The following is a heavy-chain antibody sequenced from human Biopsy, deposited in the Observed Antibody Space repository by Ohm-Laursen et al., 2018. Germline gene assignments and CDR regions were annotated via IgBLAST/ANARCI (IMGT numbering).Heavy chain of an antibody. CDR2: IYYTGST. J-gene: IGHJ2*01. Sequence: SETLSLTCTVSGGSISSSTPYYWAWLRQPPGKGLEWIGYIYYTGSTNYNPSLKSRVTISVDTSMNHLSLRLTSVTAADTAVYYCARHAPSYSGSYWRYFDLWGRGTLVTVSS. CDR1: GGSISSSTPYY. V-gene: IGHV4-61*05. D-gene: IGHD1-26*01. CDR3: ARHAPSYSGSYWRYFDL.